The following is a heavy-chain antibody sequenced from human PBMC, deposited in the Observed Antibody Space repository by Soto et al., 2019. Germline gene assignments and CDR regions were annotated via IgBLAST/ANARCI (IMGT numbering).Heavy chain of an antibody. CDR3: ARETTVTRYDY. CDR2: IYYSGST. D-gene: IGHD4-4*01. V-gene: IGHV4-59*01. CDR1: GGSISSYY. Sequence: SETLFLTCTVSGGSISSYYWSWIRQPPGKGLEWIGYIYYSGSTNYNPSLKSRVTISVDTSKNQFSLKLSSVTAADTAVYYCARETTVTRYDYWGQGTLVTVSS. J-gene: IGHJ4*02.